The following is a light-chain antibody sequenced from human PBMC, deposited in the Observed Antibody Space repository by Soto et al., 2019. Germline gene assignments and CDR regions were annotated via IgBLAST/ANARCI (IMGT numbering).Light chain of an antibody. CDR3: QQYDSSPGT. CDR1: QSVSSSY. CDR2: GAS. J-gene: IGKJ1*01. V-gene: IGKV3-20*01. Sequence: DIVLTQSAGTLSLSPGERATLSCRASQSVSSSYLAWYQQKPGQAPRLLIFGASIRATGIPDRFSGRVSGKDFTLTISRLGPEDFAVYYCQQYDSSPGTFRQGTKV.